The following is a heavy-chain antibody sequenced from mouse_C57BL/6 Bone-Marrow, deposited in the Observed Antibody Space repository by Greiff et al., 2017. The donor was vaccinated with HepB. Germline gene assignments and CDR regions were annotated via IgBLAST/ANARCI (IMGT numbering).Heavy chain of an antibody. CDR1: GYTFTSYW. D-gene: IGHD2-1*01. Sequence: LQQPGAELVKPGASVKLSCKASGYTFTSYWMHWVKQRPGQGLEWIGMIHPNSGSTNYNEKFKSKATLTVDKSSSTAYMQLSSLTSEDSAVYYCARGIYYGNYYFDYWDQGTTLTVSS. V-gene: IGHV1-64*01. CDR2: IHPNSGST. J-gene: IGHJ2*01. CDR3: ARGIYYGNYYFDY.